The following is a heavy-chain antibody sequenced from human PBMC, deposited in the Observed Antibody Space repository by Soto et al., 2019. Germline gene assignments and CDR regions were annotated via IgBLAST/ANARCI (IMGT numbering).Heavy chain of an antibody. Sequence: QVHLVQSGAEVKKPGASVKVSCKGSGYAFTTYGITWVRQAPGQGLEWMGWISAHNGNTNYAQKLQGRGTVTRDTSTSTASMELRSLRSDGPAEYYCARGRYGEYWGQEALFTVSS. CDR3: ARGRYGEY. J-gene: IGHJ4*02. CDR1: GYAFTTYG. V-gene: IGHV1-18*01. D-gene: IGHD3-10*01. CDR2: ISAHNGNT.